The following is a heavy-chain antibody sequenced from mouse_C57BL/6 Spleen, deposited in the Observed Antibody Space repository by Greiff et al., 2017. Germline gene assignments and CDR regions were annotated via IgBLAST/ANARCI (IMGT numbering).Heavy chain of an antibody. V-gene: IGHV5-17*01. CDR2: ISSGSSTI. D-gene: IGHD2-3*01. CDR3: ARGGYYAYYFDY. CDR1: GFTFSDYG. Sequence: EVMLVESGGGLVKPGGSLKLSCAASGFTFSDYGMHWVRQAPEKGLEWVAYISSGSSTIYYADTVKGRFTISRDNAKNTLFLQMTSLRSEDTAMYYCARGGYYAYYFDYWGQGTTLTVSS. J-gene: IGHJ2*01.